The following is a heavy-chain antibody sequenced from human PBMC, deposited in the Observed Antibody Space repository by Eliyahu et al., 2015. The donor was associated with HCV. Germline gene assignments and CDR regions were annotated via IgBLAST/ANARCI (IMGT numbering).Heavy chain of an antibody. V-gene: IGHV4-34*02. Sequence: QVQQEPWGAGLLKPSETLSLXCXXXGGPFSAYSWTWIRQPPGKGXEWVGEITHSGSTNYNPSLKRRVTISMDKSKNQFSLMLNSVTAADTAVYYCGVVPAAVGSFYNWFDPWGQGTLVTVSS. D-gene: IGHD2-2*01. CDR1: GGPFSAYS. J-gene: IGHJ5*02. CDR3: GVVPAAVGSFYNWFDP. CDR2: ITHSGST.